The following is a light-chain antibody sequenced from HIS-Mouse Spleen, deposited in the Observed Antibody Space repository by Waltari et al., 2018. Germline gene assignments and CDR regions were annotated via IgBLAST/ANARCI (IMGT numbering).Light chain of an antibody. V-gene: IGLV3-10*01. Sequence: SYELTQPPSVSVSPGQTARITCSGDALPKKYAYWYQQKSGQAPVLVIYADSNRHSGLPERFFGSSSGTMATLTISGAQVEDEADYYCYSTDSNGNHRVFGGGTKLTVL. J-gene: IGLJ2*01. CDR2: ADS. CDR3: YSTDSNGNHRV. CDR1: ALPKKY.